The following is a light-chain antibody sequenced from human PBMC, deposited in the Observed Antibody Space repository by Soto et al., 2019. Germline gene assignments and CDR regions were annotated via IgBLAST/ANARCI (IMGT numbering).Light chain of an antibody. CDR2: SND. Sequence: QLVLTQPPSVSGTPGQRVAISCSGSSSNIGRNHVYWYQQLPGTAPKVLIYSNDQRPSGVPDRFSGSKSGTSASLAISGLRSEDEADYHCAAWDDSLSGPVFGGGTKLTVL. CDR1: SSNIGRNH. CDR3: AAWDDSLSGPV. V-gene: IGLV1-47*02. J-gene: IGLJ3*02.